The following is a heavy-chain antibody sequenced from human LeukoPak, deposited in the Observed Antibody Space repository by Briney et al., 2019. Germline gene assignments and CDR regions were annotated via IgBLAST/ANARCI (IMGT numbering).Heavy chain of an antibody. J-gene: IGHJ6*02. Sequence: ASVKVSCKASGYTSTSYAMNWVRQAPRQGLEWMGWINTNTGNPTYAQGFTGWFVFSLDTSVSTAYLQISSLKAEDTAVYYCARDTYSSSWYWYGLDVWGQGTTVTVSS. CDR1: GYTSTSYA. V-gene: IGHV7-4-1*02. D-gene: IGHD6-13*01. CDR3: ARDTYSSSWYWYGLDV. CDR2: INTNTGNP.